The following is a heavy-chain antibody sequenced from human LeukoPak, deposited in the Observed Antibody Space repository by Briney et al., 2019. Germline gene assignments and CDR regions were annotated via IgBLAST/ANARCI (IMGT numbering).Heavy chain of an antibody. V-gene: IGHV3-11*04. D-gene: IGHD2-21*02. CDR1: GFTFSDYY. CDR2: ISSSGSTI. J-gene: IGHJ4*02. Sequence: GGSLRLSCAASGFTFSDYYMSWIRQAPGKGLEWVSYISSSGSTIYYADSVKGRFTISRDNAKNSLYLQMNSLRAEDTAVYYCAIVEGCGGDCYYFDYWGQGTLVTVSS. CDR3: AIVEGCGGDCYYFDY.